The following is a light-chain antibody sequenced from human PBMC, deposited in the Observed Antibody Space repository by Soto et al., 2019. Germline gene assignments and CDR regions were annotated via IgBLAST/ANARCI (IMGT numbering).Light chain of an antibody. CDR2: AAS. CDR1: PGISSY. V-gene: IGKV1-9*01. Sequence: DLPLTQSPSFLSASVGDRVTITCRASPGISSYLAWYQQKPGIAPKFLIYAASTLQSGVPSRFSGSGTETEFPLTISSLLPEDFATYYSQLVKSYPLTFGGRTKVEIK. CDR3: QLVKSYPLT. J-gene: IGKJ4*01.